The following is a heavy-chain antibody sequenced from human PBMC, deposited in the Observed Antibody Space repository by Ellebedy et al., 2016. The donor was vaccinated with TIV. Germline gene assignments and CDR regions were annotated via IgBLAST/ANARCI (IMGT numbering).Heavy chain of an antibody. J-gene: IGHJ1*01. CDR1: GFTFSTYG. D-gene: IGHD2-21*02. CDR2: ISYDGRNE. CDR3: TRGVVVTTSYSQY. V-gene: IGHV3-30*03. Sequence: GESLKISCAASGFTFSTYGMHWVRQAPGKGLEWVAVISYDGRNEYYADSVRGRFTISRDNSNNTLYLHMNSLRAEDTALYNCTRGVVVTTSYSQYWGQGTLVTVSS.